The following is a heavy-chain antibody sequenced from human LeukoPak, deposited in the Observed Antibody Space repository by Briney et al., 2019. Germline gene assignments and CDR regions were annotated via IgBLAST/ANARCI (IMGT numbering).Heavy chain of an antibody. CDR3: ARALIYCSGGSCFSDY. Sequence: GASVKVSCKASGYTFTGYYMHWVRQAPGQELEWMGWINPNSGGTNYAQKFQGRVTMTRDTSISTAYMELSRLRSDDTAVYYCARALIYCSGGSCFSDYWGQGTLVTVSS. CDR1: GYTFTGYY. CDR2: INPNSGGT. J-gene: IGHJ4*02. V-gene: IGHV1-2*02. D-gene: IGHD2-15*01.